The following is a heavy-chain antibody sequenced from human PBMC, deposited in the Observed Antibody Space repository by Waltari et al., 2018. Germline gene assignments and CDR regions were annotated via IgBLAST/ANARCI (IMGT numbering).Heavy chain of an antibody. V-gene: IGHV4-39*07. J-gene: IGHJ4*02. CDR1: GGSISGRVYY. D-gene: IGHD4-17*01. CDR3: VRDRGLRTFFDH. CDR2: IYYDGTA. Sequence: QVQLQESGPGLVQPSETLSLTCSGSGGSISGRVYYWGWIRQPPGKGLEYIGSIYYDGTAFYNPSLKTPVTISVDTSYNQFSLKMKSVTAADTAMYFCVRDRGLRTFFDHWGQGTLVTVSS.